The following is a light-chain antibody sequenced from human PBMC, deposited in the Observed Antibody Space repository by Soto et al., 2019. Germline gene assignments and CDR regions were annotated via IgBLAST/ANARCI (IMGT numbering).Light chain of an antibody. Sequence: EILITQSPATLSVSPGERATLSCRASQSVSSNLAWYQQKPGQAPSILIYGASSRATGIPGRFSGSGSGTDFTLTISSLQPEDVETYYCLHDYSYPWTFGQGTKVDIK. V-gene: IGKV3D-15*01. CDR3: LHDYSYPWT. J-gene: IGKJ1*01. CDR2: GAS. CDR1: QSVSSN.